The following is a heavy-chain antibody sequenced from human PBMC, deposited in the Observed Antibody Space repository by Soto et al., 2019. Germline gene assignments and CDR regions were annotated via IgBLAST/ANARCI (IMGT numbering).Heavy chain of an antibody. D-gene: IGHD3-22*01. CDR3: AKDYYYDSSGYYGTVFDY. CDR1: GFTFSSYA. V-gene: IGHV3-23*01. J-gene: IGHJ4*02. CDR2: ISGSGGST. Sequence: PGGSLRLSCAASGFTFSSYAMSWVRQAPGKGLEWVSAISGSGGSTYYADSVKGRFTISRDNSKNTLYLQMNSLRAEDTAVYYCAKDYYYDSSGYYGTVFDYWGQGTLVTVSS.